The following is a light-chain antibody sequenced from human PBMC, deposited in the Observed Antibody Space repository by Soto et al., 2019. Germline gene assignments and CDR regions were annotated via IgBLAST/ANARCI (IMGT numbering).Light chain of an antibody. CDR3: SSYTTSNTRQIV. V-gene: IGLV2-14*01. CDR2: DVS. CDR1: SSDVGGYNY. J-gene: IGLJ1*01. Sequence: QSALTQPASVSGSPGQSITISCTGTSSDVGGYNYVSWNQQHPGKAPKFMIYDVSNRPSGVSNRFSGSKSCNTASLTISVLQAEDEADYYCSSYTTSNTRQIVFGTGTKVTFL.